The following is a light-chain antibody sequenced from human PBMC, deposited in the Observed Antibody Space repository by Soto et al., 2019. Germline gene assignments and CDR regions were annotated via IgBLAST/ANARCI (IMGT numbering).Light chain of an antibody. V-gene: IGKV3-20*01. Sequence: EIVLTQFPATLSLSPGESATLSCRTSESISSSYLSWYQQRPGQPPRLLIYGASKTATGIPDRFSGSGSGTDFTLSISRLEPEDFGMYYCQQYSASPRTFGQGTKLEIK. CDR2: GAS. CDR3: QQYSASPRT. CDR1: ESISSSY. J-gene: IGKJ2*01.